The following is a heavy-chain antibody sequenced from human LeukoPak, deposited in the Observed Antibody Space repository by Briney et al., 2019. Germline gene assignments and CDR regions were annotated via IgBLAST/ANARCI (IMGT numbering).Heavy chain of an antibody. CDR2: ISSSSSYI. Sequence: GGSLRLSCAASGFTFSSYTMNCVRQAPGKGLEWVSSISSSSSYIYSADSVKGRFTISRDNAKNSLYLQMNSLRAEDTAVYYCARDQGSARDYFDYWGQGTLVTVSS. J-gene: IGHJ4*02. D-gene: IGHD6-6*01. CDR1: GFTFSSYT. CDR3: ARDQGSARDYFDY. V-gene: IGHV3-21*01.